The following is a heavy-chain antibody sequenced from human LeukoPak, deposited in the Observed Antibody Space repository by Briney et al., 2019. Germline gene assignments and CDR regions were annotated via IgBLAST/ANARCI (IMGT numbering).Heavy chain of an antibody. D-gene: IGHD2-2*01. CDR1: VYTFTGYY. CDR2: INPNSGGT. Sequence: GASVKVSCKASVYTFTGYYMHWVRQAPGQGLEWMGWINPNSGGTNYAQKFQGRVTMTRDTSISTAYMELSRLRSDDTAVYYCARQKIIVVVPAGFDYWGQGTLVTVSS. J-gene: IGHJ4*02. V-gene: IGHV1-2*02. CDR3: ARQKIIVVVPAGFDY.